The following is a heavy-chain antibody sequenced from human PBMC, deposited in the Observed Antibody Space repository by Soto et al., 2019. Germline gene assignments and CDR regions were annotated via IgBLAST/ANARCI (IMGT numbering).Heavy chain of an antibody. J-gene: IGHJ6*03. CDR2: INHSGST. CDR1: GGSFSGYY. Sequence: QVQLQQWGAGLLKPSKTLSLTCAVYGGSFSGYYWSWIRQPPGKGLEWIGEINHSGSTNYNPSLKSRVTISVDTSKNQFSLKLSSVTAADTAVYYCARGKGYCSGGSCYSGYYYMDVWGKGTTVTVSS. V-gene: IGHV4-34*01. D-gene: IGHD2-15*01. CDR3: ARGKGYCSGGSCYSGYYYMDV.